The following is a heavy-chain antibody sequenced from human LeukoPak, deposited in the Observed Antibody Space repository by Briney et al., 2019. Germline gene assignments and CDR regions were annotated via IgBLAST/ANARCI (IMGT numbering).Heavy chain of an antibody. CDR1: GGSISSSSYY. Sequence: KPSETLSLTCTVSGGSISSSSYYWGWIRQPPGKGLEWIGSIYYSGSTYCNPSLKSRVTISIDPSKNQFSLKLSSVTAADTAVYYCGGGPVADYYFDYWGQGTLVTVSS. CDR3: GGGPVADYYFDY. J-gene: IGHJ4*02. CDR2: IYYSGST. V-gene: IGHV4-39*01. D-gene: IGHD6-19*01.